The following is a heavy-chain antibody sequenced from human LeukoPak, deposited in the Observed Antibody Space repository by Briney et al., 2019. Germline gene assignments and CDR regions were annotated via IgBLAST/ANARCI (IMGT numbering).Heavy chain of an antibody. D-gene: IGHD2-15*01. CDR1: GGSFSGYN. CDR3: ARGHGGLGGMDV. V-gene: IGHV4-34*01. J-gene: IGHJ6*02. Sequence: SETLSLTCAVYGGSFSGYNWSWIPQPPGQGLEWIGEVNHSGSTNYSPSLKSRVTISVDTSKNHFSLKVRSVTAADTAVYYCARGHGGLGGMDVWGQGTTVTVSS. CDR2: VNHSGST.